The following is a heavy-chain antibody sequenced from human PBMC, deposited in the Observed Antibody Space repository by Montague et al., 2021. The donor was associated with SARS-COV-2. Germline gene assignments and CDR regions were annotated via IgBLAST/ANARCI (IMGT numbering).Heavy chain of an antibody. Sequence: ETLSLTCTVSGGSISSYYWSWIRQPPGKGLEWIGYIYYSGSTNYNSSLKSRVTISVDPSKNQFSLKLSSVTAADTAVYYCARCITIFGVVGSWFDPWGQGTLVTVSS. CDR2: IYYSGST. D-gene: IGHD3-3*01. CDR3: ARCITIFGVVGSWFDP. J-gene: IGHJ5*02. V-gene: IGHV4-59*01. CDR1: GGSISSYY.